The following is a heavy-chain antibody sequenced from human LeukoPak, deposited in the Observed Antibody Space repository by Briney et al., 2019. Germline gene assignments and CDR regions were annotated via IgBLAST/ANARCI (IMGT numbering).Heavy chain of an antibody. CDR2: IIPILGIA. CDR1: GGTFSSYA. Sequence: ASVKVSCKASGGTFSSYAISWVRQAPGQGLEWMGSIIPILGIANYAQKFQGRVTITADKSTSTAYMELSSLRSEDTAVYYCARDPRGSGSYYSPTDYWGQGTLVTVSS. V-gene: IGHV1-69*04. D-gene: IGHD3-10*01. CDR3: ARDPRGSGSYYSPTDY. J-gene: IGHJ4*02.